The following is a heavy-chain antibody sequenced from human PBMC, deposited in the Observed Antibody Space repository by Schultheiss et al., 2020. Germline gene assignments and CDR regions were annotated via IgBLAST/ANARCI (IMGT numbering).Heavy chain of an antibody. V-gene: IGHV3-33*01. CDR3: ARASGDETTVTEGYYYYYGMDV. CDR1: GFTFSSYG. D-gene: IGHD4-11*01. J-gene: IGHJ6*02. Sequence: GESLKISCAASGFTFSSYGMHWVRQAPGKGLEWVAVIWYDGSNKYYADSVKGRFTISRDNSKNTLYLQMNSLRAEDTAVYYCARASGDETTVTEGYYYYYGMDVWGQGTTVTVYS. CDR2: IWYDGSNK.